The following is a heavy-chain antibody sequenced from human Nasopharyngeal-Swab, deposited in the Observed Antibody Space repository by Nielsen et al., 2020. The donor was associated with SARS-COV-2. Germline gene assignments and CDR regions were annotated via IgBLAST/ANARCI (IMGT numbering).Heavy chain of an antibody. D-gene: IGHD6-19*01. V-gene: IGHV3-48*02. Sequence: GESLKISCAASGFTFSSYSMNWVRQAPGKGLEWVSYISSSSSTIYYADSVKGRFTISRDNAKNSLYLQMNSLRDEDTAVYYCARDLAVAVGRETGENFDYWGQGTLVTVSS. CDR1: GFTFSSYS. CDR2: ISSSSSTI. CDR3: ARDLAVAVGRETGENFDY. J-gene: IGHJ4*02.